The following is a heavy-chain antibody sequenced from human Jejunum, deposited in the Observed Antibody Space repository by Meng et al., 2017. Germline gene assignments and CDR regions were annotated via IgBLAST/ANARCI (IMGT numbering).Heavy chain of an antibody. Sequence: QVHLQASGPGLVKPSGTLSLTCAVSGGSITSTKWWSWVRQTPGKGLEWIGYIYYGGTTNYNPSLKSRVTISADTSKNQFSLKLSSVTAADTAVYYCARGSRGYSYGWGQGTLVTVSS. CDR3: ARGSRGYSYG. V-gene: IGHV4-4*02. D-gene: IGHD5-18*01. J-gene: IGHJ4*02. CDR1: GGSITSTKW. CDR2: IYYGGTT.